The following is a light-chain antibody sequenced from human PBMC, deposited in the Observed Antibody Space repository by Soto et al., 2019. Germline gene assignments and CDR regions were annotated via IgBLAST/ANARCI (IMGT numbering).Light chain of an antibody. Sequence: DIQMTQSPSSLSASVGDRVTITCRASQSISSYLNWYQQKPGKAPKLLIYAASSLQSAVPSRFSGSQSGTYFTLTISSLQPEDFATYYCQQSYSTPRTFGQGTKVEIK. CDR2: AAS. V-gene: IGKV1-39*01. CDR3: QQSYSTPRT. CDR1: QSISSY. J-gene: IGKJ1*01.